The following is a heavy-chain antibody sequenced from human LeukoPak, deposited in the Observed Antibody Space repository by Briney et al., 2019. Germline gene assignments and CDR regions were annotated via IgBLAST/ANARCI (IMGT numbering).Heavy chain of an antibody. CDR3: AKDDGSATMGFDS. CDR1: GGTFSNYA. J-gene: IGHJ5*01. CDR2: IIPIFRTT. D-gene: IGHD1-26*01. Sequence: SVKVSCKASGGTFSNYAFSWVRQAPGQGLEWMGGIIPIFRTTNYAEQFQGRVTITTDESTNTAYLDLSSLRSEDTAVYYWAKDDGSATMGFDSWGQGTLVSVSS. V-gene: IGHV1-69*05.